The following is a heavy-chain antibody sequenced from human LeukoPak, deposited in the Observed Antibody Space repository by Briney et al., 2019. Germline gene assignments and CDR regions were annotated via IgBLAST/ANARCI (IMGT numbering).Heavy chain of an antibody. CDR2: IIPIFGTA. D-gene: IGHD1-1*01. Sequence: GSSVKVSCKASGGTFSSYAISWVRQAPGQGLEWMGGIIPIFGTANYAQKFQGRVTITADESTSTAYMELSSLRSEDTAVYYCARAIPNNDAGTPYDAFDIWGQGTMVTVSS. V-gene: IGHV1-69*01. CDR1: GGTFSSYA. CDR3: ARAIPNNDAGTPYDAFDI. J-gene: IGHJ3*02.